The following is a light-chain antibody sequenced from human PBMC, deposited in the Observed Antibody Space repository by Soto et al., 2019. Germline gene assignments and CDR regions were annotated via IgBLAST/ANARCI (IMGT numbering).Light chain of an antibody. V-gene: IGLV2-14*01. Sequence: QSALTQPASVSGSPGQSVAISCTGTSSDVAAYNFVSWYQQHPGKAPKLMVFDVSNRPSGVSDRFSGSKSGNTASLTISGIQAEDEADYSCSSYTSGGNYVFGTGTKLTVL. CDR2: DVS. CDR1: SSDVAAYNF. J-gene: IGLJ1*01. CDR3: SSYTSGGNYV.